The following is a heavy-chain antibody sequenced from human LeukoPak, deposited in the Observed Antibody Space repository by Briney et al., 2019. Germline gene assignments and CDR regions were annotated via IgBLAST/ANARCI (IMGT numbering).Heavy chain of an antibody. V-gene: IGHV4-4*07. Sequence: PSETLSLTCSVSGGSIRTYYWSLIRQPAVKGLEWIGRIYASGNTNYNPSLKSRVTMSLDTSKNQFSLRLTSVTAADTAVYYCAREYSSSSGKNAFDVWGQGTMVTVSS. CDR3: AREYSSSSGKNAFDV. CDR2: IYASGNT. D-gene: IGHD6-6*01. CDR1: GGSIRTYY. J-gene: IGHJ3*01.